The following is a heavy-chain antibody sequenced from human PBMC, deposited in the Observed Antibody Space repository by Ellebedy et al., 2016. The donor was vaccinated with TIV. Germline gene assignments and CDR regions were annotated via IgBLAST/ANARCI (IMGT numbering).Heavy chain of an antibody. D-gene: IGHD5-24*01. V-gene: IGHV1-69*13. Sequence: SVKVSXXASGGTFSSYAISWVRQAPGQGLEWMGGIIPIFGTANYAQKFQGRVTITADESTSTAYMELSSLRSEDTAVYYCASRWGDGYKSSTYDDYWGQGTLVTVSS. CDR2: IIPIFGTA. J-gene: IGHJ4*02. CDR1: GGTFSSYA. CDR3: ASRWGDGYKSSTYDDY.